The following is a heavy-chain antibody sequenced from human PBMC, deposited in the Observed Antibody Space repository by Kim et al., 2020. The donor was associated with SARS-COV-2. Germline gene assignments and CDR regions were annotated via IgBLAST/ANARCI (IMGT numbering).Heavy chain of an antibody. Sequence: GGSLRLSCVASGFTFNNNAMSWVRQAPGKGLEWVSSINPNTGRTFYADAVKGQFTISRDNSDNTLYLQMNSLTVEDTATYYCAKVKGGMWFFDDWGQGTLVTVSS. D-gene: IGHD2-21*01. CDR3: AKVKGGMWFFDD. J-gene: IGHJ4*02. CDR1: GFTFNNNA. V-gene: IGHV3-23*01. CDR2: INPNTGRT.